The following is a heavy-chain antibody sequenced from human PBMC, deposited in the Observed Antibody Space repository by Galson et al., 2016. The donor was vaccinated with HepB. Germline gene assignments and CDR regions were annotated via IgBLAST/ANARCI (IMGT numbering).Heavy chain of an antibody. CDR1: GFAFRSYW. CDR3: ARALAGPFDD. J-gene: IGHJ4*02. V-gene: IGHV3-74*01. D-gene: IGHD6-19*01. Sequence: SLRLSCAASGFAFRSYWMHWVRQAPGKGLVWVSRINEDGSITTYADSVKGRFTISRDNAKNTLYLEMISLRPEDTAVYYCARALAGPFDDWGQGTLVTVSS. CDR2: INEDGSIT.